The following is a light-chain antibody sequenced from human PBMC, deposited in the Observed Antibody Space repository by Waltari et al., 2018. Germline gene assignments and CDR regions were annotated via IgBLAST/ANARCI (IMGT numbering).Light chain of an antibody. CDR2: EVS. CDR3: TSYTRSNTWV. V-gene: IGLV2-14*01. J-gene: IGLJ3*02. Sequence: QSALTQPASVSGSPGHSITISCTGTSSDIGDYNFVSWYQQFPGKAPKLMIYEVSNRPLGVSNRFSGSKSGNTASLTISGLQAEDEADYYCTSYTRSNTWVFGGGTKVTVL. CDR1: SSDIGDYNF.